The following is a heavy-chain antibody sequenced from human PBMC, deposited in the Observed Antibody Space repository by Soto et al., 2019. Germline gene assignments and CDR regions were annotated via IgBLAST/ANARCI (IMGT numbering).Heavy chain of an antibody. CDR3: AKDRLSRSLGYYYYGMDV. CDR2: ISYDGSNK. J-gene: IGHJ6*02. CDR1: GGNFSSYG. Sequence: GVPLRVSWTAAGGNFSSYGMRWVRKAQGKGLEWVAVISYDGSNKYYADSVKGRFTISRDNSKNTLYLQMNSLRAEDTAVYYCAKDRLSRSLGYYYYGMDVWGQGTTVTVSS. D-gene: IGHD3-3*02. V-gene: IGHV3-30*18.